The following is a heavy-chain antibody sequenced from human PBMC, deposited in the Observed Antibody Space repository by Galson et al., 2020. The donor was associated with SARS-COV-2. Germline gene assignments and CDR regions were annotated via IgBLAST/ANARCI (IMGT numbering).Heavy chain of an antibody. CDR3: AKEKDSFGSYFYYGMDV. D-gene: IGHD5-18*01. CDR2: ISWNSGNI. V-gene: IGHV3-9*01. Sequence: SLKLSCAASGFTFDDYAMHWVRQTPGKGLEWVSGISWNSGNIGYADSVKGRFTISRDNAKNSLYLQMNSLRAEDTALYYCAKEKDSFGSYFYYGMDVWGQGTTVTVSS. CDR1: GFTFDDYA. J-gene: IGHJ6*02.